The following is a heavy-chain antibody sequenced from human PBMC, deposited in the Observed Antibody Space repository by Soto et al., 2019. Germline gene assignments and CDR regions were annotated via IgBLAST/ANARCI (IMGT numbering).Heavy chain of an antibody. CDR2: IIPIFGTA. D-gene: IGHD4-17*01. Sequence: SVKVSCKASGGTFSSYAISWVRQAPGQGLEWMGGIIPIFGTADYAQKFQGRVTITADESTSTAYMELSSLRSEDTAVYYCATHPPPLYGGNPRTRVSYYYSGMDVWGKGTTVTVPS. CDR1: GGTFSSYA. V-gene: IGHV1-69*13. CDR3: ATHPPPLYGGNPRTRVSYYYSGMDV. J-gene: IGHJ6*04.